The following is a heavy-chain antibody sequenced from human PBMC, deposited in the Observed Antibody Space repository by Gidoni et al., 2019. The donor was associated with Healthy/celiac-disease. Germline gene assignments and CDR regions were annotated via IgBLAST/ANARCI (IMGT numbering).Heavy chain of an antibody. CDR1: GPTFRTYA. Sequence: EVQLLASVGGLVSPGGALRRSWSASGPTFRTYAVNWVRQAPGTGLAWVSVISGRYGSTYYEDAVNGRFTISRDNPKNTLYLQMNSLRAEDTAVYYVAKGLGISSLAYQYGMDVWGQGTTVTVSS. CDR3: AKGLGISSLAYQYGMDV. V-gene: IGHV3-23*01. J-gene: IGHJ6*02. CDR2: ISGRYGST. D-gene: IGHD7-27*01.